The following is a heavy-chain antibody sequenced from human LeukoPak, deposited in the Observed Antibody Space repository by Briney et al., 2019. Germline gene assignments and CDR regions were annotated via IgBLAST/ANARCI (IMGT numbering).Heavy chain of an antibody. V-gene: IGHV4-39*01. CDR1: GGSISSSTYY. J-gene: IGHJ6*02. CDR3: ARAISYYYGMDV. CDR2: MYYSGST. Sequence: PSETLSLTRTVSGGSISSSTYYWGWIRQPPGKGLEWIGSMYYSGSTYYNSSLKSRVTMFVDTSKNQFSLKLISVTAADTAVYYCARAISYYYGMDVWGQGTTVTVSS. D-gene: IGHD3-9*01.